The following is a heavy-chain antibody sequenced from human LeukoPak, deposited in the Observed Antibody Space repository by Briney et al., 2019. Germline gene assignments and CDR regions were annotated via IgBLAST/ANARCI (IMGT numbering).Heavy chain of an antibody. J-gene: IGHJ4*02. D-gene: IGHD3-10*01. CDR3: AKARAAASGMYYTVDC. V-gene: IGHV3-23*01. CDR1: GFTFSTYD. CDR2: ISGSGGST. Sequence: GGSLRLSCAASGFTFSTYDMSWVRQAPGKGLERVSSISGSGGSTYYSDSVKGRFTISRGNSKNTLYLQMNSLRAEDTAVFYCAKARAAASGMYYTVDCWGQGSLVTVSS.